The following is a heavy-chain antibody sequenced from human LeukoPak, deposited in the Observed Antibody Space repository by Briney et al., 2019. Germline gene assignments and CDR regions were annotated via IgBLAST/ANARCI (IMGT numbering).Heavy chain of an antibody. V-gene: IGHV3-15*01. Sequence: GGSLRLSCAASGFTFSNAWMSWVRQAPGKGLEWVGRIKSKTDGETTDYAAPVKGRFTISRDDSKNTLYLQMNSLKTEDTAVYYCTTPRITMVRGVRFYYYYGMDVWGQGTTVTVSS. CDR1: GFTFSNAW. D-gene: IGHD3-10*01. J-gene: IGHJ6*02. CDR2: IKSKTDGETT. CDR3: TTPRITMVRGVRFYYYYGMDV.